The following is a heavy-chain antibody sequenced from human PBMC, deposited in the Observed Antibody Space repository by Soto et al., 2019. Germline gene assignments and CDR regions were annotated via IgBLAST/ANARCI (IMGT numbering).Heavy chain of an antibody. J-gene: IGHJ5*02. CDR1: GGTFSSYA. CDR3: ARDLSGSSSWYGGNWFDP. Sequence: SVKVSCKASGGTFSSYAISWVRQAPGQGLEWMGGIIPIFGTANYAQKFQGRVTITADESTSTAYMELSSLRSEDTAVYYCARDLSGSSSWYGGNWFDPWGQGTLVTVSS. V-gene: IGHV1-69*13. CDR2: IIPIFGTA. D-gene: IGHD6-13*01.